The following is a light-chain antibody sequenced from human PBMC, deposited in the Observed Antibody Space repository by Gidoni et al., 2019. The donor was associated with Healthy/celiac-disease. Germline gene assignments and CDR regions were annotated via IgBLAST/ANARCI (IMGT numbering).Light chain of an antibody. Sequence: EIVMTQSPATLAVSPGERATLTCSASQSVSSSLAWYQQKPGKTPSLLIYDASTSATGIPPRISGSGSGAAFTLTISSLQSADFAVSYCQQYNNWPPVTFGQGTKLEIK. CDR3: QQYNNWPPVT. J-gene: IGKJ2*01. CDR2: DAS. V-gene: IGKV3-15*01. CDR1: QSVSSS.